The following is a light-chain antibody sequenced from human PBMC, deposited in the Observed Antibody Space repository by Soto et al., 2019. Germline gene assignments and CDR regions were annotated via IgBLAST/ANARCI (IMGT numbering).Light chain of an antibody. CDR2: GAS. CDR3: QQYVSSPRT. CDR1: QTVHNGF. J-gene: IGKJ1*01. V-gene: IGKV3-20*01. Sequence: ENVLTQSPGTLSLSPLEIATLSFMASQTVHNGFLAWYQQKPGQAPRLLIYGASSRATGIPDRFSGSGSGTDFTLTISSLEPEDFAVYYCQQYVSSPRTFGQGTKVDIK.